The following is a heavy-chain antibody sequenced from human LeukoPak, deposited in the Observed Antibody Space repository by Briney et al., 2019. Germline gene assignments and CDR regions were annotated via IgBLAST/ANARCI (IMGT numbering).Heavy chain of an antibody. Sequence: GESLEISCKGSGYRFSTSWIGWVRQLPGKGLEWMVMIYPDDSNIRYGPSFQGQVTISADKSISTAYLHWNSLKASDTAMYYCARLTTGYGKIDYWGQGTLVTVSS. CDR1: GYRFSTSW. D-gene: IGHD2-2*03. J-gene: IGHJ4*02. V-gene: IGHV5-51*01. CDR3: ARLTTGYGKIDY. CDR2: IYPDDSNI.